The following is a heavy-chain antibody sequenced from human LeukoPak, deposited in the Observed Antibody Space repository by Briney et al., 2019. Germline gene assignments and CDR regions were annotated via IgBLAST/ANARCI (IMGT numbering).Heavy chain of an antibody. V-gene: IGHV3-30-3*01. CDR3: AREAERWLQFPFDY. CDR2: ISYDGSNK. CDR1: GFTFSSYA. Sequence: PGGSLRLSCAASGFTFSSYAMHWVRQAPGKGLEWVAVISYDGSNKYYADSVKGRFTISRDNSKNTLYLQMNSLRAEDTAVYYCAREAERWLQFPFDYWGQGTLVTVSS. D-gene: IGHD5-24*01. J-gene: IGHJ4*02.